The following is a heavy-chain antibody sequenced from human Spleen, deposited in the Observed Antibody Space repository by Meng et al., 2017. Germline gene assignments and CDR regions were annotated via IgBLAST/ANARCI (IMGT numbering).Heavy chain of an antibody. D-gene: IGHD4-17*01. CDR2: ISSSGTTI. Sequence: GESLKISCAASGFTFSDYYMNWIRQTPGKGLEWVSYISSSGTTIYYADSVEGRFTISRDNSKNTLYQQMNSLRAEDTAVYYCARGDDFGTFYYYYYAMDVWGQGTTVTVSS. CDR3: ARGDDFGTFYYYYYAMDV. CDR1: GFTFSDYY. V-gene: IGHV3-11*04. J-gene: IGHJ6*02.